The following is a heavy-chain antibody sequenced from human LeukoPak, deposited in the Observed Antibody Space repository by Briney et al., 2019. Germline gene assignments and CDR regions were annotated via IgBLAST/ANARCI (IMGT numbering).Heavy chain of an antibody. CDR3: ARDPGEDIVVVPAAMDFHFDY. CDR1: GFTFSSYS. J-gene: IGHJ4*02. CDR2: ISRSRSYI. Sequence: GGSLRLSCAASGFTFSSYSMTWVRQAPGKGLEWVSSISRSRSYIYYADSVKGRFTISRDNAKNSLYLQMNSLRAEDTAVYYCARDPGEDIVVVPAAMDFHFDYWGQGTLVTVSS. D-gene: IGHD2-2*01. V-gene: IGHV3-21*01.